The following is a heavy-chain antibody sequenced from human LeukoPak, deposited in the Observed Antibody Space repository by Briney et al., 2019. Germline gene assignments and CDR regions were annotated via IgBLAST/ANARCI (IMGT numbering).Heavy chain of an antibody. J-gene: IGHJ4*02. D-gene: IGHD3-3*01. CDR3: ARVDFWSGYQYYFDY. V-gene: IGHV4-59*01. CDR2: IYYSGST. Sequence: SETLSLTCTVSGGSISSYYWSWIRQPPGKGLEWIGYIYYSGSTNYNPSLKSRVTISVDTSKNQFSLKLSSATAADTAVYYCARVDFWSGYQYYFDYWGQGTLVTVSS. CDR1: GGSISSYY.